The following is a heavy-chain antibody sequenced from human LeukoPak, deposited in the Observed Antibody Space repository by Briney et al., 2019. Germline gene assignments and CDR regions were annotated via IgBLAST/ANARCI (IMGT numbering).Heavy chain of an antibody. CDR3: ARAGYDY. CDR2: ISSNGGST. J-gene: IGHJ4*02. CDR1: GFTFSSYA. Sequence: PGGSLRLSCAASGFTFSSYAMHWVRQAPGKGLEYVSAISSNGGSTYYANSVKGRLTISRDNSKNTLYLQMGSLRAEDMAVYYCARAGYDYWGQGTLVTVSS. D-gene: IGHD6-13*01. V-gene: IGHV3-64*01.